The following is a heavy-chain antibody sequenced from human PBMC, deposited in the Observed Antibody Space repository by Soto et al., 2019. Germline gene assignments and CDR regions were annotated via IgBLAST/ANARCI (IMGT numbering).Heavy chain of an antibody. CDR1: GASVRSGGYY. J-gene: IGHJ5*02. CDR3: ARHSLALRKNNLFDP. D-gene: IGHD2-15*01. Sequence: TLSLTCTVSGASVRSGGYYWTWIRQYAGKGLEWRGYIYPRGSTFYSPSLKSRLTISFDTSKNRFSLRLSSVTAADTALYFGARHSLALRKNNLFDPGGQGIMVTVSS. V-gene: IGHV4-31*03. CDR2: IYPRGST.